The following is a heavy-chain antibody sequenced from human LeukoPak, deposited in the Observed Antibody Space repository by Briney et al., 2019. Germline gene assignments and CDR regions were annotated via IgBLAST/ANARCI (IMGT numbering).Heavy chain of an antibody. V-gene: IGHV4-34*01. CDR2: INHSGST. Sequence: SETLSLTCAVYGGSFSGYYWSWIRQPPGKGPEWIGEINHSGSTNYNPPLKSRVTISVDTSKNQFSLKLSSVTAADTAVYYCAREDQYYGSGSFDYWGQGTLVTVSS. CDR3: AREDQYYGSGSFDY. J-gene: IGHJ4*02. CDR1: GGSFSGYY. D-gene: IGHD3-10*01.